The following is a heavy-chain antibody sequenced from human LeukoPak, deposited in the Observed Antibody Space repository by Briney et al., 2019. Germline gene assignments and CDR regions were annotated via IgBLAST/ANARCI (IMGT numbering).Heavy chain of an antibody. V-gene: IGHV1-2*02. D-gene: IGHD1-26*01. CDR1: GYTFTGYY. J-gene: IGHJ4*02. Sequence: GASVKVSCKASGYTFTGYYLHWVRQAPGQGLEWMGWINPNGGGREYAQKFQGRVTMTEDTSTDTAYMELSSLRSEDTAVYYCATGCGSYERFGYYFDYWGQGTLVTVSS. CDR2: INPNGGGR. CDR3: ATGCGSYERFGYYFDY.